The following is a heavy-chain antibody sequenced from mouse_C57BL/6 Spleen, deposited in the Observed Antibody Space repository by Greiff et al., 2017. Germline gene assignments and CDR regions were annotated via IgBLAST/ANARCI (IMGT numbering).Heavy chain of an antibody. CDR3: ARWESSGFDY. CDR1: GFNIQDYY. D-gene: IGHD3-2*02. Sequence: EVQLQQSGAELVKPGASVKFSCKASGFNIQDYYMHWVKQRTDQGLEWIGRIDPEDGATKYDPKFQGKATITADTSSNPAYLQLSSLTSEDPAAYYCARWESSGFDYWGQGTTLTVSS. CDR2: IDPEDGAT. J-gene: IGHJ2*01. V-gene: IGHV14-2*01.